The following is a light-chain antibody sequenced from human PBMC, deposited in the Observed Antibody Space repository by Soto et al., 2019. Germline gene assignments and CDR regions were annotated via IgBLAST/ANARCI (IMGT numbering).Light chain of an antibody. J-gene: IGKJ1*01. V-gene: IGKV3-15*01. Sequence: EIVMTQSPATLSVSPGERATLSCRASQSVSSNLAWYQQKPGQAPRLLIYGASTRATGIPAWCSGSGSGAEFTLTISSLQSEDFAVYYCQQYNNWPRTFGQGTKVDIK. CDR2: GAS. CDR3: QQYNNWPRT. CDR1: QSVSSN.